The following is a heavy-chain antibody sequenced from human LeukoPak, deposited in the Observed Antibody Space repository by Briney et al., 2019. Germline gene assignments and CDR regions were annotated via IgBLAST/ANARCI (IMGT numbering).Heavy chain of an antibody. V-gene: IGHV3-30*04. D-gene: IGHD3-10*01. CDR1: GFTFSSYA. CDR3: ARELTALLWFGELGY. Sequence: GRSLRLSCAASGFTFSSYAMHWVRQAPGKGLEWVAVMSYDGDNKFYAASVKGRFTISRDNSKNAQYLQMHSLRAEDTAVYYCARELTALLWFGELGYWGQGTLVTVSS. J-gene: IGHJ4*02. CDR2: MSYDGDNK.